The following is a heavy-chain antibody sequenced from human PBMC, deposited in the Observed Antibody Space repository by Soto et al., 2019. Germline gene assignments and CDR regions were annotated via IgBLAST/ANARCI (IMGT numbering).Heavy chain of an antibody. CDR3: ARGATYCGGDCYSFDY. D-gene: IGHD2-21*02. J-gene: IGHJ4*02. CDR2: IIPIFGTA. CDR1: GGTFSSYA. Sequence: QVQLVQSGAEVKKPGSSVKVSCKASGGTFSSYAISWVRQAPGQGLEWMGGIIPIFGTANYAQKFQGRVTITADESTSTDYMELSSLRSEDTAVYYCARGATYCGGDCYSFDYWGQGTLVTVSS. V-gene: IGHV1-69*12.